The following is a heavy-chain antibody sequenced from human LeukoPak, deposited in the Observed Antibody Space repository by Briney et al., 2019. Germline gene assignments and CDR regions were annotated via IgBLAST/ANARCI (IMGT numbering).Heavy chain of an antibody. CDR2: ISGSSGHT. J-gene: IGHJ4*02. Sequence: GGSLRPSCAASGLTFSSYAMSWVRQAPGXGLEWVSAISGSSGHTYYADSVKGRFTISRDNSKNTLYLQMNSLRAEDTAVYYCAKVGFSEMEWLLYSDHWGQGTLVTVSS. D-gene: IGHD3-3*01. CDR3: AKVGFSEMEWLLYSDH. V-gene: IGHV3-23*01. CDR1: GLTFSSYA.